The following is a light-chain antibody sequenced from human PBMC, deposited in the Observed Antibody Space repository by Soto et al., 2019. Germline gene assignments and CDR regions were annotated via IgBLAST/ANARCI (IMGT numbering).Light chain of an antibody. J-gene: IGLJ3*02. CDR3: GAWDNSLKGWV. CDR2: STT. Sequence: VLTQPPSASGTPGQKVTISCSGNTSNIGSNTVNWYQQFPGTAPKFLIFSTTQRPSGVPARFSGSKSGTSASLAIGGLQPDDEAHYYCGAWDNSLKGWVFGGGTKLTVL. CDR1: TSNIGSNT. V-gene: IGLV1-44*01.